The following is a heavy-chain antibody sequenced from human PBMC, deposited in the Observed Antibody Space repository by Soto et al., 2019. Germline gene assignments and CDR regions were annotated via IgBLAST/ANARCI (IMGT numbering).Heavy chain of an antibody. D-gene: IGHD6-6*01. V-gene: IGHV3-33*01. J-gene: IGHJ5*02. CDR1: GFTFSSYG. Sequence: GGSLRLSCAASGFTFSSYGMHWVRQAPGKGLEWVAVIWYDGSNKYYEDSVKGRFTIYRDNSKSTLYLQMNSLRAEDTAVYYCARAGPEYSFWFDPWGQGTLVTVSS. CDR3: ARAGPEYSFWFDP. CDR2: IWYDGSNK.